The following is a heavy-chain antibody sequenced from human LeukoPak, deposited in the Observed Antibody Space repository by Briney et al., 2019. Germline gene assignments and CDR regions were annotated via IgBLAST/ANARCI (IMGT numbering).Heavy chain of an antibody. J-gene: IGHJ6*03. V-gene: IGHV4-59*01. CDR3: AKGGSLAVAGRKESPYYYYYYMDV. CDR2: IYYSGST. CDR1: GGSISGYY. Sequence: SSETLSLTCTVSGGSISGYYWSWIRQPPGKGLEWIGYIYYSGSTNYNPSLKSRVTISVDTSKNQFSLKLSSVTAADTAVYYCAKGGSLAVAGRKESPYYYYYYMDVWGKGTTVTVSS. D-gene: IGHD6-19*01.